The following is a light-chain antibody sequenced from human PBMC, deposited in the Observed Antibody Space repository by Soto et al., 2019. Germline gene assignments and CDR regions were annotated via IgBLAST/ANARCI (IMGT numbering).Light chain of an antibody. Sequence: EIVLTQSPATLSLSPGERATLSCRASQRISNYLAWYQQKPGQAPRLLIYAASSRATGIPARFSGSGSGTDFTLTISSLEPEDFAVYYCQQRSNWPPRTFGQGTKVEIK. CDR3: QQRSNWPPRT. V-gene: IGKV3-11*01. CDR1: QRISNY. J-gene: IGKJ1*01. CDR2: AAS.